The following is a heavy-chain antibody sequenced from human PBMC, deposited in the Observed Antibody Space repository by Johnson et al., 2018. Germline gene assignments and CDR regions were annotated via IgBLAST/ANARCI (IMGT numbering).Heavy chain of an antibody. V-gene: IGHV3-74*01. CDR1: GFTFTSSW. CDR2: ISSNGDT. D-gene: IGHD2-8*01. CDR3: VRNLGYCTNGVCFDF. J-gene: IGHJ4*02. Sequence: VRLQESGGGLVQPGGSLRLSCGASGFTFTSSWMHWVRQRPGKGLLWVSRISSNGDTRYADFVEGRFTISRDNAKNTLYMQMSSLRAEDRAVYYCVRNLGYCTNGVCFDFWGQGTLVTVSS.